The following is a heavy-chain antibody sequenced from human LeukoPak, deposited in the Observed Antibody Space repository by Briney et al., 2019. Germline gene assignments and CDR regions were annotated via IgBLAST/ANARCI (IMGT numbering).Heavy chain of an antibody. V-gene: IGHV4-34*01. J-gene: IGHJ5*02. CDR2: INHSGST. D-gene: IGHD3-10*01. Sequence: SETLSLTCAVYGGSFSGYYWSWIRQPPGKGLEWIGEINHSGSTNYNPSLKSRVTISVDTSKNQFSLKLSSVTAADTAVYYCAKTSRAYYYGSGSYIAWFDPWGQGTLVTVSS. CDR1: GGSFSGYY. CDR3: AKTSRAYYYGSGSYIAWFDP.